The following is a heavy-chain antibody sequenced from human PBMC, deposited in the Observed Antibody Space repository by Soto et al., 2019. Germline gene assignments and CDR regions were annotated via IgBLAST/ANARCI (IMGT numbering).Heavy chain of an antibody. CDR3: AREVVVAATPSLTLRYYFDY. CDR1: GYSFTSYW. D-gene: IGHD2-15*01. CDR2: IYPGDSDT. V-gene: IGHV5-51*01. Sequence: GESLKISCKGSGYSFTSYWIGWVRQMPGKGLEWMGIIYPGDSDTRYSPSFQGQVTISADKSISTAYLQWSSLKASDTAMYYCAREVVVAATPSLTLRYYFDYWGQGTLVTVSS. J-gene: IGHJ4*02.